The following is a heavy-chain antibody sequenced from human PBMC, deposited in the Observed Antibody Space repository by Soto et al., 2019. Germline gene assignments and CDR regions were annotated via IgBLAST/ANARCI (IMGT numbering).Heavy chain of an antibody. CDR2: INPSGGST. CDR3: ARVYYYDSSGSDPGDY. J-gene: IGHJ4*02. V-gene: IGHV1-46*01. D-gene: IGHD3-22*01. CDR1: GYTFTSYY. Sequence: SVKVSCKASGYTFTSYYMHWVRQAPGQGLEWMGIINPSGGSTSYAQKFQGRVTMTRDTSTSTVYMELSSLRSEDTAVYYCARVYYYDSSGSDPGDYWGQGTLVTVDS.